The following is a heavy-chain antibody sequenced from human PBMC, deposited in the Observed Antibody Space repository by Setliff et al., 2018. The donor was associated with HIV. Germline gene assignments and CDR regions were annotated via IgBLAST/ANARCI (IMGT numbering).Heavy chain of an antibody. CDR3: ARVPYRSAWFSGGHDAFDV. Sequence: ASVKVSCKASGYTLSRYGISWVRQAPGQGLEWMGWISGYNGNTKYVQKFQGRVTMTTDTSTSTVYMELRSLRSDDTAVYYCARVPYRSAWFSGGHDAFDVWGQGTMVTVSS. CDR1: GYTLSRYG. D-gene: IGHD6-19*01. CDR2: ISGYNGNT. V-gene: IGHV1-18*01. J-gene: IGHJ3*01.